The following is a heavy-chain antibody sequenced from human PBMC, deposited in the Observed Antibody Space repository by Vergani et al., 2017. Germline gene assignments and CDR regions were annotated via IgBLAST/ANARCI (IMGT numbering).Heavy chain of an antibody. J-gene: IGHJ3*02. D-gene: IGHD6-6*01. V-gene: IGHV1-18*01. CDR3: ARDFLGIAARPSPGDAFDI. CDR1: GYTFTSYG. Sequence: QVQLVQSGAEVKKPGASVKVSCKASGYTFTSYGISWVRQAPGQGLEWMGWISAYNGNTNYAQKLQGRVTMTTDTSTSTAYMELRSLRSDDTAVYYCARDFLGIAARPSPGDAFDIWGQGTMVTVSS. CDR2: ISAYNGNT.